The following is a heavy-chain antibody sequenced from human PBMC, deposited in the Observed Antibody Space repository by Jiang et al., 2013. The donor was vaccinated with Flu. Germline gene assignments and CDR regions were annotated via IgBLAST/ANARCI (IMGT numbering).Heavy chain of an antibody. D-gene: IGHD2-2*01. Sequence: LLKPSETLSLTCTVSGGSISSYYWSWIRQPAGKGLEWIGRIYTSGSTNYNPSLKSRVTMSVDTSKNQFSLKLSSVTAADTAVYYCARVQEILLYNWFDPWGQGTLVTVSS. J-gene: IGHJ5*02. CDR2: IYTSGST. CDR1: GGSISSYY. CDR3: ARVQEILLYNWFDP. V-gene: IGHV4-4*07.